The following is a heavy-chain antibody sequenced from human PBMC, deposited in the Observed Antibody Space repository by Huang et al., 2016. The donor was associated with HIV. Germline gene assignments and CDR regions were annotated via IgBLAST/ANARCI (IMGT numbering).Heavy chain of an antibody. CDR3: AKDIAIFGEPLDS. CDR1: GVSVTRSPWY. Sequence: QPRLQEPGPGLVKPSETLSLTCTVSGVSVTRSPWYWVWVRQSPGKGLEWIASINYDGSTYYKSSLKSRLTTSLDTSKNQFSLKLTSVTAADTAVYFCAKDIAIFGEPLDSWGQGTAVTVSS. CDR2: INYDGST. D-gene: IGHD3-3*01. J-gene: IGHJ4*02. V-gene: IGHV4-39*01.